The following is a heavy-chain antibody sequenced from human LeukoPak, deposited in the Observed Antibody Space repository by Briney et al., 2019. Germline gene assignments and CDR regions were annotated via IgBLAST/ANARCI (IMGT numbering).Heavy chain of an antibody. CDR2: ISSSGSTI. CDR1: GFTFSSYE. CDR3: ARAQPVYYYGSGSYY. Sequence: GGSLRLSCAASGFTFSSYEMNWVRQAPGKGLEWVSYISSSGSTIYYADSVKGRFTISRDNAKNSLYLQMNSLRAEDTAVYYCARAQPVYYYGSGSYYWGQGTLVTVSS. V-gene: IGHV3-48*03. D-gene: IGHD3-10*01. J-gene: IGHJ4*02.